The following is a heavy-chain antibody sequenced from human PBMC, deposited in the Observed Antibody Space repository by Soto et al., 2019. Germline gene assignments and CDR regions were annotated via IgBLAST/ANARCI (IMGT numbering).Heavy chain of an antibody. D-gene: IGHD1-1*01. Sequence: ASVKVSCKASGYTFTSYGINWVRQAPGQGLEWMGWISAYNGDTNYAQNLQGRVTMTTDTSTSTAFMELRGLRSDDTAVYYCARDQSWHDLVWWFDPWGQGTLVTVS. CDR3: ARDQSWHDLVWWFDP. V-gene: IGHV1-18*01. J-gene: IGHJ5*02. CDR1: GYTFTSYG. CDR2: ISAYNGDT.